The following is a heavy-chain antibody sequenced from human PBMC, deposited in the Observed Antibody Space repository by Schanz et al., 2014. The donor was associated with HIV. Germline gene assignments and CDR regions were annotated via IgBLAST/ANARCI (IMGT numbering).Heavy chain of an antibody. J-gene: IGHJ4*02. CDR2: ISWNSGSI. CDR1: GFTFNNYA. D-gene: IGHD4-17*01. Sequence: EAQLLESGGGLVQPGGSLRLSCAASGFTFNNYAMSWVRQAPGKGLEWVSCISWNSGSIGYADSVKGRFTISRDNAKNSLYLQMNSLRAEDTALYYCACECDYGGNSCFDYWGQGTLVTVSS. V-gene: IGHV3-9*01. CDR3: ACECDYGGNSCFDY.